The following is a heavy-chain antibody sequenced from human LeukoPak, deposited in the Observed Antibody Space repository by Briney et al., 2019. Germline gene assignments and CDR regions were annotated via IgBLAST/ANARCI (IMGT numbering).Heavy chain of an antibody. CDR1: GGSISSYY. CDR2: IYYSGST. D-gene: IGHD5-18*01. J-gene: IGHJ5*02. CDR3: ARAARIQLWDNWFDP. V-gene: IGHV4-59*08. Sequence: SETLSLTCTVSGGSISSYYWSWIRQPPGKGLEWIGYIYYSGSTNYNPSLKSRVTISVDTSKNQFSLKLSSVTAADTTVYYCARAARIQLWDNWFDPWGQGTLVTVSS.